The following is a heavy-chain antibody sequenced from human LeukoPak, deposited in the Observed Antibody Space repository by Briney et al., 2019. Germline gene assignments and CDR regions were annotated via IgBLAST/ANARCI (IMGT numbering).Heavy chain of an antibody. Sequence: SGTLSLTCAVSGDSISSPKWWSWVRQPPGKGLEWIGEVYHSGSANYNPSVKSRVTISVDKSKNQFSLRLTSATAADTAVDYCARGLRGIVAPPRWGQGTLVSVSS. D-gene: IGHD2-15*01. CDR2: VYHSGSA. CDR1: GDSISSPKW. V-gene: IGHV4-4*02. CDR3: ARGLRGIVAPPR. J-gene: IGHJ4*02.